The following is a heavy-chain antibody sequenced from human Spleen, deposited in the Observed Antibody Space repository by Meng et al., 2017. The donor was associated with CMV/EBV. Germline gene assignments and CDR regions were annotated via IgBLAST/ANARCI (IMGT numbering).Heavy chain of an antibody. CDR3: ARLYGRVAPVATVAFWSGYFDY. D-gene: IGHD3-3*01. CDR1: QY. J-gene: IGHJ4*02. V-gene: IGHV1-46*01. Sequence: QYVHWVRQAPGQGLEWMGIINPSDASTSYAQKFQGRVTMTSDTSTSTVYMELSSLRSEDTALYYCARLYGRVAPVATVAFWSGYFDYWGQGTLVTVSS. CDR2: INPSDAST.